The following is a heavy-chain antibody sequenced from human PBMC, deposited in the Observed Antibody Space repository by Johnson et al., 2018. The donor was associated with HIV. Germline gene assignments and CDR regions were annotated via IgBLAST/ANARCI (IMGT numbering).Heavy chain of an antibody. J-gene: IGHJ3*02. CDR1: GFIFENYG. Sequence: VLLVESGGSVVRPGGSLRLSCLGTGFIFENYGMSWVRQAPGKGLQWVSGINWNGDTTTYADSVKGRFTVSRDNAKRSLYLQLNSLRDDDTALYYWATLTVRSRAFDIWGQGTLVTVSS. V-gene: IGHV3-20*04. CDR2: INWNGDTT. D-gene: IGHD4-17*01. CDR3: ATLTVRSRAFDI.